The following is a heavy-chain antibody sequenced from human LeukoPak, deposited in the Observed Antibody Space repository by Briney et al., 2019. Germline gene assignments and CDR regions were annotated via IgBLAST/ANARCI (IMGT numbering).Heavy chain of an antibody. CDR2: INPRGTIT. CDR3: ARDLGSDPGDGFDL. CDR1: GYTFTGYY. D-gene: IGHD3-10*01. V-gene: IGHV1-46*01. Sequence: GASVKVSCKASGYTFTGYYMHWVRQAPGQGLEWMGIINPRGTITTYAQKFQGRVTVTRDTSTSTVYMDLSSLRSEDTAVYYCARDLGSDPGDGFDLWGQGTMVTVSS. J-gene: IGHJ3*01.